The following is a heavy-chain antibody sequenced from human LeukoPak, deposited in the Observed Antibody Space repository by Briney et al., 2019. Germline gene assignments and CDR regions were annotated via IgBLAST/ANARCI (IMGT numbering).Heavy chain of an antibody. CDR3: ARDEVYGEQYYFDY. Sequence: GGSLRLSCAASGFTFSTYTMNWVRQAPGKELEWVSSISSSSTYTYYADSVKGRFTISRDNAKNSLYLQMNSLRAEDTAVYYCARDEVYGEQYYFDYWGQGTLVTVSS. V-gene: IGHV3-21*01. CDR1: GFTFSTYT. D-gene: IGHD4/OR15-4a*01. J-gene: IGHJ4*02. CDR2: ISSSSTYT.